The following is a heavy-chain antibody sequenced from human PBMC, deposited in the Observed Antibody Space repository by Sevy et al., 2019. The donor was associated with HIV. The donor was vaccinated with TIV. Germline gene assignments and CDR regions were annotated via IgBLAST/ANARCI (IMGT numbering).Heavy chain of an antibody. CDR3: AKVHPPRLSGHNSGWYPFDY. Sequence: ASVKVYCQTSGYTFTDRYIHWLRQAPGEGLKWMGCIDPDTGNTRYSQEFQARVTMTGDTTVNTVYMELSRLTSDDTAVYFCAKVHPPRLSGHNSGWYPFDYWGQGTLVTVSS. V-gene: IGHV1-2*02. J-gene: IGHJ4*02. CDR2: IDPDTGNT. D-gene: IGHD6-19*01. CDR1: GYTFTDRY.